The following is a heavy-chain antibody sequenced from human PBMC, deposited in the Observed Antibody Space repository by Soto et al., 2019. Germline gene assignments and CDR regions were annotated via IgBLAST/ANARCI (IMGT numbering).Heavy chain of an antibody. J-gene: IGHJ6*02. CDR1: GGSISSGDYY. V-gene: IGHV4-30-4*01. CDR3: ARDGPSTPSGYYYGMDV. D-gene: IGHD3-22*01. Sequence: PSETLSLTCTVSGGSISSGDYYWSWIRQPPGKGLEWIGYMYYTGTTYYNSSLKSRLTISVDTSKNQFSLKLSFVTAADTAVYYCARDGPSTPSGYYYGMDVWGQGTTVTVSS. CDR2: MYYTGTT.